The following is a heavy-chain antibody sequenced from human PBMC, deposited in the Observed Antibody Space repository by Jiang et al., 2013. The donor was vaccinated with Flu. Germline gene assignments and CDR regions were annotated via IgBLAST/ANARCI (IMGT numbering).Heavy chain of an antibody. J-gene: IGHJ4*02. CDR1: GFTFSSYA. V-gene: IGHV3-23*01. D-gene: IGHD3-16*01. CDR2: VSGSVGST. Sequence: GLVQPGGSLRLSCAASGFTFSSYAMTWVRQAPGKGLEWVSGVSGSVGSTYYAGSVKGRFNISRDNSKNTLYLQMNSLRAEDTAVYYCARWGVGLDYWGQGTLVTVSS. CDR3: ARWGVGLDY.